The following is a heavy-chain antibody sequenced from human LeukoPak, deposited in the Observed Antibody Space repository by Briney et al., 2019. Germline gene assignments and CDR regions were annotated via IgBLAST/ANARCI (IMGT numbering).Heavy chain of an antibody. Sequence: GGSLRLSCAASGFTFSNYWMSWVRQAPGKGLEWVANIKQDGSERYYVDSVRGRFTISRDNAKNSLHLQMHSLRVEDTAVYYCAREAAGWYFDYWGQGTLVTVSS. CDR1: GFTFSNYW. J-gene: IGHJ4*02. CDR3: AREAAGWYFDY. CDR2: IKQDGSER. V-gene: IGHV3-7*01. D-gene: IGHD2-15*01.